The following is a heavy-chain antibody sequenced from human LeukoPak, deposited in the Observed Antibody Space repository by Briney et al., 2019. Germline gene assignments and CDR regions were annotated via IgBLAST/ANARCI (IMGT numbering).Heavy chain of an antibody. CDR2: INHSGST. Sequence: SETLSLTCAVYGGSFSGYYWSWIRQPPGKGLEWIGEINHSGSTNYNPSLKSRVTLSVDTSKNQFSLKLSSVTAADTAVYYCARGGYGDRRRDFDYWGQGTLVTVSS. D-gene: IGHD4-17*01. CDR3: ARGGYGDRRRDFDY. CDR1: GGSFSGYY. J-gene: IGHJ4*02. V-gene: IGHV4-34*01.